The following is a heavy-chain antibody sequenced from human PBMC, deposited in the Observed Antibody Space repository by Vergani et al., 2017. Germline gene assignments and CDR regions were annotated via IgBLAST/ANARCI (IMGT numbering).Heavy chain of an antibody. Sequence: QVQLQESGPGVVKPSQTLSLTCAVSGGSMNSGDYYWSWIRQSPGKGLEWIGYIFYTGITDFNPSLKSRVSLSVDTSKNQFSLKMTSVTAADTAVYYCVRGPPGIAAPGNWFDPWGQGTQVTVSS. CDR2: IFYTGIT. CDR3: VRGPPGIAAPGNWFDP. V-gene: IGHV4-30-4*08. D-gene: IGHD6-25*01. J-gene: IGHJ5*02. CDR1: GGSMNSGDYY.